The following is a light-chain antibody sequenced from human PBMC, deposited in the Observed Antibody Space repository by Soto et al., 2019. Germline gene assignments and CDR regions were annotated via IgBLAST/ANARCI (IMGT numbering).Light chain of an antibody. J-gene: IGLJ1*01. CDR1: SSDVCAYNY. CDR3: SSKSDSSTLFV. V-gene: IGLV2-14*01. CDR2: EVT. Sequence: QAVLTQPASVSGSPGQSITISCTGTSSDVCAYNYVSWYQHHPGKVPKLLIYEVTNRPSGVSDCFSGSKSGHTASLTISGLQAEDEADYYCSSKSDSSTLFVFGTGTKVTV.